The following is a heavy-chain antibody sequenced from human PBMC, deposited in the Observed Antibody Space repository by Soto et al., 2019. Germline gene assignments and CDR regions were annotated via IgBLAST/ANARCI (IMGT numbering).Heavy chain of an antibody. J-gene: IGHJ5*02. CDR2: IYYSGST. V-gene: IGHV4-30-4*01. D-gene: IGHD3-9*01. CDR1: GGSISSGDYY. Sequence: SETLSLTCTVSGGSISSGDYYWSWIRQPPGKGLEWIGYIYYSGSTYYNPSLKSRVTISVDTSKNQFSLKLSSVTAADTAVYYCARDMGGYDILTGYYDQNGWFDPWGQGTXVTVPS. CDR3: ARDMGGYDILTGYYDQNGWFDP.